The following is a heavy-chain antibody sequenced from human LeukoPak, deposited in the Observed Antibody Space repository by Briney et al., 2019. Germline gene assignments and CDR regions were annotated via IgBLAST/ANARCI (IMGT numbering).Heavy chain of an antibody. J-gene: IGHJ4*02. CDR1: GFTFSSYA. CDR2: ISGSGGST. Sequence: GGSLRLSCAASGFTFSSYAMSWVRQAPGKGLEWVSAISGSGGSTYYADSVKGRFTISRDNSKNTLYLQMNSLRAEDTAVYYCAKINVLRYFDWLPFDYWGQGTLVTVSS. D-gene: IGHD3-9*01. V-gene: IGHV3-23*01. CDR3: AKINVLRYFDWLPFDY.